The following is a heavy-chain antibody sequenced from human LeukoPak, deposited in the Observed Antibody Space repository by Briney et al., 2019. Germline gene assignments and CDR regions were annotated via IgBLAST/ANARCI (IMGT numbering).Heavy chain of an antibody. V-gene: IGHV4-34*01. CDR2: INHSGST. J-gene: IGHJ5*02. CDR3: ARTGPIAAAGTTNWFDP. Sequence: SETLSLTCAVYGGSFSGYYWSWIRQPPGKGLEWIGEINHSGSTNYNPSLKSRVTISVDTSKNQFSLKLSSVTAADTAVYYCARTGPIAAAGTTNWFDPWGQGTLVTVSS. D-gene: IGHD6-13*01. CDR1: GGSFSGYY.